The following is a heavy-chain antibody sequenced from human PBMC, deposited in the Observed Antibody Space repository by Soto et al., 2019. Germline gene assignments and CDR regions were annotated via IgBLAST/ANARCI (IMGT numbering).Heavy chain of an antibody. CDR3: AKDLNYYDSSGYYYGRGETHYFDY. CDR2: ISYDGSNK. CDR1: GFTFSSYG. D-gene: IGHD3-22*01. Sequence: GGSLRLSCAASGFTFSSYGMHWVRQAPGKGLEWVAVISYDGSNKYYADSVKGRFTISRDNSKNTLYLQMNSLRAEDTAVYYCAKDLNYYDSSGYYYGRGETHYFDYWGQGTLVTVSS. J-gene: IGHJ4*02. V-gene: IGHV3-30*18.